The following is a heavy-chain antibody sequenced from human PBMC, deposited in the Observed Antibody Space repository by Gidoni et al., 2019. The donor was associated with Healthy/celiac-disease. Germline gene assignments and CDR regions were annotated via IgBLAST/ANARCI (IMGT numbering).Heavy chain of an antibody. D-gene: IGHD6-6*01. J-gene: IGHJ4*02. CDR2: ISWNSGSI. V-gene: IGHV3-9*01. CDR1: GFTFDDYA. CDR3: AKEGQLDHAYFDY. Sequence: EVQLVESGGGLVQPGRSLRLSCAASGFTFDDYAMHWVRQAPGKGLEWVSGISWNSGSIGYADSVKGRFTISRDNAKNSLYLQMNSLRAEDTALYYCAKEGQLDHAYFDYWGQGTLVTVSS.